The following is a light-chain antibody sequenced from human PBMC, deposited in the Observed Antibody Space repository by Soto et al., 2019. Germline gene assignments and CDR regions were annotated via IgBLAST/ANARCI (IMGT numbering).Light chain of an antibody. CDR3: QQYGSSRLT. J-gene: IGKJ4*01. CDR1: QSVSSSY. Sequence: EIVLTPSTATLSLSPGERATRSCRAIQSVSSSYLAWYQQKPGQAPRLLIYGAASRATGNPDRFSGSGSGTDFTLTIRRMEPEDFAVYYCQQYGSSRLTFGGGNKVDIK. V-gene: IGKV3-20*01. CDR2: GAA.